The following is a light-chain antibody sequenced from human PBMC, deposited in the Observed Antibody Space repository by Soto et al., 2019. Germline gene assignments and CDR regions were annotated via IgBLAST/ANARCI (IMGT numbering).Light chain of an antibody. CDR1: QDIRHD. CDR2: VAF. V-gene: IGKV1-6*01. Sequence: AIQMTQSPSSLSASVGDRVTITCRARQDIRHDLAWYQQRPGKAPKLLIYVAFTLQSGVPSRFSGGGSGTDFTLTNSSLQSEDFATYYCLQDYTYPRTFGGGTRVEMK. J-gene: IGKJ4*01. CDR3: LQDYTYPRT.